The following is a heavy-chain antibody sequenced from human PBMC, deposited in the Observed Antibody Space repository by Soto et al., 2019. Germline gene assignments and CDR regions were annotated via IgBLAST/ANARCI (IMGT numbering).Heavy chain of an antibody. Sequence: EVQLVESGGGLVQPGGSLRLSCAASGFTVSSNYMSWVRQAPGKGLEWVSVIYSGGSTYYADSVKGRFTISRHNSKNTLYLQMNSMRAEDTAVYYCSRREILKSTTGRGDAFDIWGQGTMVTVSS. CDR2: IYSGGST. J-gene: IGHJ3*02. CDR1: GFTVSSNY. D-gene: IGHD2-2*01. CDR3: SRREILKSTTGRGDAFDI. V-gene: IGHV3-53*04.